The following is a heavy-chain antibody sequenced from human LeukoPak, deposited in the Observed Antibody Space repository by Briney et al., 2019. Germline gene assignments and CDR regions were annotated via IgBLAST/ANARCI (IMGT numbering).Heavy chain of an antibody. CDR3: AKDIGSSGYYYPDY. CDR2: ISWNSGSI. D-gene: IGHD3-22*01. V-gene: IGHV3-9*01. J-gene: IGHJ4*02. CDR1: GFTFDDYA. Sequence: GGSLRLSCAASGFTFDDYAMHWVRQAPGKGLEWVSGISWNSGSIGYADSVKGRFTISRDNAKNSLYLQMNSLRAEDTALYYCAKDIGSSGYYYPDYWGQGTLVTVSS.